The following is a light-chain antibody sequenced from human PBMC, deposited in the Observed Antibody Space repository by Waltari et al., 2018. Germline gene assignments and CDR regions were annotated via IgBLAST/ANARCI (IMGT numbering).Light chain of an antibody. V-gene: IGLV1-40*01. J-gene: IGLJ3*02. Sequence: QSVLTQPPSVSGAPGQRVTISCTGRSSNIGAGYAVPWYQHLPGSAPKLLIYDNINRPSGVPGRFSGSKSGTSASLAITGLQAEDEADYYCQSYDTSLSALVFGGGTKLTVL. CDR3: QSYDTSLSALV. CDR2: DNI. CDR1: SSNIGAGYA.